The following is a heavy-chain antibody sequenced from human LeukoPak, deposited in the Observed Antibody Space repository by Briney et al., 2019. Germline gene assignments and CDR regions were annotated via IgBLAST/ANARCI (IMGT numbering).Heavy chain of an antibody. D-gene: IGHD3-22*01. V-gene: IGHV3-9*01. CDR2: INWNSGSI. CDR1: GFTFDDYA. Sequence: GGSLRLSCAASGFTFDDYAMHWVRQAPGKGLEWVAGINWNSGSIDYADSVKGRFTISRDNAKNSLFLQMNSLRAGDTALYYCAKDMHSSGFFAYWAQETLVTVSS. J-gene: IGHJ4*02. CDR3: AKDMHSSGFFAY.